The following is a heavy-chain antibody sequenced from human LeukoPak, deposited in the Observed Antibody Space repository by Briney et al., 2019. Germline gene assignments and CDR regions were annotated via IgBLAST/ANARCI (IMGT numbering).Heavy chain of an antibody. CDR1: GFPFSSYS. CDR3: AKVAPTYYYMDV. Sequence: GGSLRLSCAASGFPFSSYSMNWVRRAPGKGLEWVSSISSSSSDIYDADSVKGRFTISRDNSKNTLYLQMNSLRAEDTAVYYCAKVAPTYYYMDVWGKGTTVTVSS. V-gene: IGHV3-21*04. J-gene: IGHJ6*03. CDR2: ISSSSSDI.